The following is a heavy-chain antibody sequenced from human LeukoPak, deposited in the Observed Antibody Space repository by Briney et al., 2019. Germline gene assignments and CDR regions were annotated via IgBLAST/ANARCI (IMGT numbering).Heavy chain of an antibody. CDR2: INPNSGGT. D-gene: IGHD2-2*01. CDR1: GYTFTRYY. CDR3: ASHPKAIVVVPAAIYY. J-gene: IGHJ4*02. V-gene: IGHV1-2*02. Sequence: ASVKVSCKASGYTFTRYYMHWVRQAPGQGLEWMGWINPNSGGTNYAQKFQGRVTMTRDTSISTAYMELSRLRSGDTAVYYCASHPKAIVVVPAAIYYWGQGTLVTVSS.